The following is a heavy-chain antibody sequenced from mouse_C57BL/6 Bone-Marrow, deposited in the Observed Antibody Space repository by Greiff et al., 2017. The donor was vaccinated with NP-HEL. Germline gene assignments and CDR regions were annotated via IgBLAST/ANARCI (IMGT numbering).Heavy chain of an antibody. Sequence: QVQLQQSGAELVRPGTSVKMSCKASGYTFTNYWIGWAKQRPGHGLEWIGDIYPGGGYTNYNEKFKGKATLTADKSSSTAYMQFSSLTSEDSAIYYCARRYSNYETWFAYWGQGTLVTVSA. CDR1: GYTFTNYW. CDR2: IYPGGGYT. CDR3: ARRYSNYETWFAY. D-gene: IGHD2-5*01. J-gene: IGHJ3*01. V-gene: IGHV1-63*01.